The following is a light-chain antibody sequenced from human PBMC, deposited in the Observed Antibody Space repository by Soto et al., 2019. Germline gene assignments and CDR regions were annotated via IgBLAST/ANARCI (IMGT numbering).Light chain of an antibody. CDR3: QQYHSWPPRT. J-gene: IGKJ1*01. V-gene: IGKV3D-15*01. CDR1: QTVSSH. Sequence: ERVMTQSPTILSVSPEERSTLSCRATQTVSSHLAWYQQKPGQASRLLIYGVYTRAPGITARFSGSGSGTEFTLTISSLQSEDFAVYYCQQYHSWPPRTFGQGTKVDI. CDR2: GVY.